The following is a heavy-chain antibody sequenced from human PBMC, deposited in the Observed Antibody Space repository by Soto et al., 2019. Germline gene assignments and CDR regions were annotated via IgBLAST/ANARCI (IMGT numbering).Heavy chain of an antibody. CDR3: ARGNTLTYDFDY. CDR1: GHTFPSYG. CDR2: SSAYNGNT. V-gene: IGHV1-18*01. Sequence: ASVKVSCKASGHTFPSYGISWVRQAPGQGLEWMGWSSAYNGNTNYAQKLQGRVTMTTDTSTSTAYMELRSLRSDDTAVYYCARGNTLTYDFDYWGQGTLVTVSS. J-gene: IGHJ4*02. D-gene: IGHD4-17*01.